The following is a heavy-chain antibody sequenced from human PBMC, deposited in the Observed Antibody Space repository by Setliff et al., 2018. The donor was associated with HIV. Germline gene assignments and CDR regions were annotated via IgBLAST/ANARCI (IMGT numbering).Heavy chain of an antibody. CDR1: GDSVNGYY. D-gene: IGHD1-7*01. Sequence: PSETLSLTCTVSGDSVNGYYWSWIRQPAGKGLEWVGQINPSGSSNYNPSLNSRVAVSLDTSKNQFSLKLSSVTAADTAIYYCARMDITGTWRWFDPWGLGTLVTVSS. V-gene: IGHV4-4*07. J-gene: IGHJ5*02. CDR3: ARMDITGTWRWFDP. CDR2: INPSGSS.